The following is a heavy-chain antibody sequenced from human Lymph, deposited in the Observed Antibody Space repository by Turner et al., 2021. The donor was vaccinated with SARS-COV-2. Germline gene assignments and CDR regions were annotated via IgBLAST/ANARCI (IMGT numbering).Heavy chain of an antibody. CDR1: GGSISRGGYS. CDR2: VSHSGST. V-gene: IGHV4-30-2*01. J-gene: IGHJ5*02. D-gene: IGHD6-13*01. CDR3: ARERVWFDP. Sequence: QLQLQESGSALVMPSPTLPLTCAGAGGSISRGGYSWSWCRQLPGKGLKCIGYVSHSGSTDYNPSLKSRVTISVDRSKNQFSLKLSSVTAADTAVYYCARERVWFDPWGQGTLVTVSS.